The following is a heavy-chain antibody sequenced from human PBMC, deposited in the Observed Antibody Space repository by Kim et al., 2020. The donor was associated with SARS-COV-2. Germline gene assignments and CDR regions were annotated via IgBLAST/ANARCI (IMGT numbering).Heavy chain of an antibody. D-gene: IGHD3-10*01. Sequence: GGSLRLACVVSGLTFSDNYMHWVRQVPGKGLVWVSRINGDGTKTRYADSVVGRFTISRDNAKNTVFLQMNSLTDADTAVYYCASCSWSSMDHWGQGTLVTVSS. CDR2: INGDGTKT. V-gene: IGHV3-74*01. J-gene: IGHJ4*01. CDR3: ASCSWSSMDH. CDR1: GLTFSDNY.